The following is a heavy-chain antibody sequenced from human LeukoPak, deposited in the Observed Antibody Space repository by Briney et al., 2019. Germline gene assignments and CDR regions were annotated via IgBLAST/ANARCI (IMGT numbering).Heavy chain of an antibody. V-gene: IGHV3-23*01. D-gene: IGHD5-12*01. Sequence: GGSLRLSCGASGFTFNRYWMSWVRQAPGKGLEWVSAISGRTGATYYADSEKGRFTISRDNSKSTLYLQMDSLRAEDTAVYYCAKCGNSGCHLIDYWGQGTLVTVSS. J-gene: IGHJ4*02. CDR1: GFTFNRYW. CDR3: AKCGNSGCHLIDY. CDR2: ISGRTGAT.